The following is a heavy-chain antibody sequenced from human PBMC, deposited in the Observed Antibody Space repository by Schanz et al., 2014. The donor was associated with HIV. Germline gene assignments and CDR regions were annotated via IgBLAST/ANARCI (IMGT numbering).Heavy chain of an antibody. Sequence: VQLVESGGDLVKPGGSLRLSCAASGFSFRSYWMNWVRQAPGKGLEWVANLKQDGSDKSYVDSVKGRFTISRDNSKNTLYLQMNRLRAEDTAVYYCAKCPTMVRGTGMDVWGQGTTVTVSS. CDR2: LKQDGSDK. CDR1: GFSFRSYW. V-gene: IGHV3-7*03. CDR3: AKCPTMVRGTGMDV. D-gene: IGHD3-10*01. J-gene: IGHJ6*02.